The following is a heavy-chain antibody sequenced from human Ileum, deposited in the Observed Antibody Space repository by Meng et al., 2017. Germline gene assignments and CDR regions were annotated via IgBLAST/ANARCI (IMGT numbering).Heavy chain of an antibody. Sequence: QVQLQGSGPGLVAPSETLSLTCTVSGGSINSYYWNWIRQSPGKGLEWIGFVSSSGSPSYDPSLRSRVTISVDTSKSQFSLRLNSVTAADTAVYYCARSGYGGGLYWGQGTLVTVSS. CDR2: VSSSGSP. CDR1: GGSINSYY. J-gene: IGHJ4*02. D-gene: IGHD2-21*01. CDR3: ARSGYGGGLY. V-gene: IGHV4-59*01.